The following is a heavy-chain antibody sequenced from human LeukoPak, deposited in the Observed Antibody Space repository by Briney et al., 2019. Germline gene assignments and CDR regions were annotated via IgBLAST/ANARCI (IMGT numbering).Heavy chain of an antibody. CDR2: ISAYNGNT. CDR1: GYTFTSYG. Sequence: GASVKVSCKASGYTFTSYGISWVRQAPGQGLEWMGWISAYNGNTIYAQKFQGRVTMTEDTSTDTAYMELSSLRSEDTAVYYCATSYYDIFSGYYYYMDVWGKGTTVTVSS. D-gene: IGHD3-9*01. V-gene: IGHV1-18*01. CDR3: ATSYYDIFSGYYYYMDV. J-gene: IGHJ6*03.